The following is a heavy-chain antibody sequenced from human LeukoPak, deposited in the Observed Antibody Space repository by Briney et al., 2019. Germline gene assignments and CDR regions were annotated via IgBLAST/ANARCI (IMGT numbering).Heavy chain of an antibody. CDR2: ILYDGSNK. V-gene: IGHV3-30*02. CDR1: RFCFSKYG. Sequence: PVGSLRLSCAASRFCFSKYGMHWVRQAPGKGLEWVAFILYDGSNKYYVDSVKGRFTISRETTKNTLYLQMYSLRAEDTAVYYCAKDLYGDYGRGIDYWGQGTLVTVSS. J-gene: IGHJ4*02. D-gene: IGHD4-17*01. CDR3: AKDLYGDYGRGIDY.